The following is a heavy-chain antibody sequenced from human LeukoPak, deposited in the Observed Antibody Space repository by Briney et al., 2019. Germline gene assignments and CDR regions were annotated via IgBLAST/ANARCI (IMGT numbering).Heavy chain of an antibody. Sequence: SVKVSCKASGGTFASDAISWVRKAPGQGLEWMGGIIPMMETADYRERFKDRVTITTDEATSTAYMELSSLRSEDTAVYYCASGIDEWLMRYWGQGTLVTVSS. CDR2: IIPMMETA. D-gene: IGHD3-3*01. V-gene: IGHV1-69*05. CDR1: GGTFASDA. CDR3: ASGIDEWLMRY. J-gene: IGHJ4*02.